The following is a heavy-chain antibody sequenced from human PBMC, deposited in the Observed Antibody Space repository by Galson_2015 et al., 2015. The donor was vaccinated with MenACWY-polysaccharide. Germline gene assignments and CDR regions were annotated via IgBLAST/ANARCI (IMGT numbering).Heavy chain of an antibody. CDR3: ARSYCDRTTCYGMDV. Sequence: SLRLSCAASGLTFSSYAMHWVRQAPGKELEWVAVISYNGNNIYYADSEEGRFTISRDNFKSTLYLQMNSLRPEDTAVYYCARSYCDRTTCYGMDVWGQGTMVTVSS. CDR2: ISYNGNNI. D-gene: IGHD2-21*01. J-gene: IGHJ6*02. CDR1: GLTFSSYA. V-gene: IGHV3-30-3*01.